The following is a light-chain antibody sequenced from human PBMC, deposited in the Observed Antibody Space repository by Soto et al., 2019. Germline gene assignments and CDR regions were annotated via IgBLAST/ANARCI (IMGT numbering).Light chain of an antibody. V-gene: IGKV3-11*01. J-gene: IGKJ2*01. CDR1: QSVSSY. CDR3: QHRGTWPRT. Sequence: EIVLTQSPATLSLSPGERATLSCRASQSVSSYLAWYQQKPGQAPRLLIYGASNRATGIPARFGGSGSGTDFTLTISSLEPEDFAVYYCQHRGTWPRTFGQGTKLESK. CDR2: GAS.